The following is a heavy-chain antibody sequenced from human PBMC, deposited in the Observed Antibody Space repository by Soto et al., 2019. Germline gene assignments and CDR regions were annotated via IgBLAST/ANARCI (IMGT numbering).Heavy chain of an antibody. D-gene: IGHD2-8*02. J-gene: IGHJ4*02. CDR2: IYHSGST. CDR3: ARYLGITGGNDY. Sequence: SETLSLTCSVSGGSISPKYWSWIRQPPGKGLEWIGYIYHSGSTNYNPSLRSRVTISIDTSKNRFSLKLSSVTAADTAVYYCARYLGITGGNDYWGQGTLVTVSS. V-gene: IGHV4-59*08. CDR1: GGSISPKY.